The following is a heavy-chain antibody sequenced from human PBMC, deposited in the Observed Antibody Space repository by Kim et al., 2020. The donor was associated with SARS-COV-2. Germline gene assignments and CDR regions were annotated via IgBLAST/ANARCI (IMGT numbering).Heavy chain of an antibody. CDR3: ARVIFSDHPTFDY. D-gene: IGHD1-26*01. V-gene: IGHV3-11*03. J-gene: IGHJ4*02. Sequence: GGSLRLSCAASGFTFSDYYMSWIRQAPGKGLEWVSYISSSSSYTNYADSVKGRFTISRDNAKNSLYLQMNSLRAEDTAVYYCARVIFSDHPTFDYWGQGTLVTVSS. CDR2: ISSSSSYT. CDR1: GFTFSDYY.